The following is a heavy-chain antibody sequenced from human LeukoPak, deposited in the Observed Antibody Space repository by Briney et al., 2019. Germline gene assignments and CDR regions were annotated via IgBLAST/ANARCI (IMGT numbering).Heavy chain of an antibody. J-gene: IGHJ4*02. CDR2: INHSGST. CDR3: ARYWGSGWTFDY. CDR1: GGSFSGDY. D-gene: IGHD6-19*01. Sequence: SETLSLTCAVYGGSFSGDYWSWIRQPPGKGLEWIGEINHSGSTNYNPSLKSRVTISVDTSKNQFSLKLSSVTAADTAVYYCARYWGSGWTFDYWGQGTLVTVSS. V-gene: IGHV4-34*01.